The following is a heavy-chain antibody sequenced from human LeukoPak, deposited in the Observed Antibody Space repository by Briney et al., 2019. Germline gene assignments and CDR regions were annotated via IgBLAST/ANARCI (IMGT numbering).Heavy chain of an antibody. D-gene: IGHD2-2*01. Sequence: SETLSLTCTVSAGSISSGGYYWSWIRQHPGKGLEWIGYIYYSGSTYYNPSLKSRVTISVDTSKNQFSLKLSSVTAADTAVYYCARDRFYQLRDDAFDIWGQGTMVTVSS. V-gene: IGHV4-31*03. CDR3: ARDRFYQLRDDAFDI. CDR2: IYYSGST. J-gene: IGHJ3*02. CDR1: AGSISSGGYY.